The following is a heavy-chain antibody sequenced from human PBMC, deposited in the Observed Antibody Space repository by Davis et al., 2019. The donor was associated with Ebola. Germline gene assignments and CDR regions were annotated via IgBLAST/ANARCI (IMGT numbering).Heavy chain of an antibody. J-gene: IGHJ4*02. CDR1: GGSVSSGSYY. D-gene: IGHD5-18*01. CDR2: IYYSGST. Sequence: SETLSLTCTVPGGSVSSGSYYWSWIRQPPGKGLEWIGYIYYSGSTNYNPSLKSRVTISVDTSKNQFSLKLSSVTAADTAVYYCARVDTAMAFDYWGQGTLVTVSS. V-gene: IGHV4-61*01. CDR3: ARVDTAMAFDY.